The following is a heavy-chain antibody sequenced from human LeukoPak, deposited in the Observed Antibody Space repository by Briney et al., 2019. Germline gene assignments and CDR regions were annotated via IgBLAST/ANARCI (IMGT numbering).Heavy chain of an antibody. Sequence: GGSLRLSCAASGFTFSTYAMHWVRQAPGKGLEWVAVISYGGTTKYHADSVKGRFTISRDNSKNTLYLQMNTLRAEDTAVYYCARVRIVGSTYDAFDIWGQGTMVTVSS. CDR2: ISYGGTTK. D-gene: IGHD1-26*01. CDR1: GFTFSTYA. V-gene: IGHV3-30-3*01. CDR3: ARVRIVGSTYDAFDI. J-gene: IGHJ3*02.